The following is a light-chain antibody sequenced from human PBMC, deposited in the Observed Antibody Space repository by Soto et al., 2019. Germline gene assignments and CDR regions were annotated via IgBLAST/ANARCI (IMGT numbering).Light chain of an antibody. CDR1: QSISSK. J-gene: IGKJ1*01. CDR3: QHYNDWRWT. Sequence: EIVMTQSPATLSVSPGEGATLSCRASQSISSKLAWYQQKRGQAPRLLIYGASTRATGVPARFSGSGSGTEFTLTISSRQSEDLAVYYCQHYNDWRWTFGQGTKVEIK. V-gene: IGKV3-15*01. CDR2: GAS.